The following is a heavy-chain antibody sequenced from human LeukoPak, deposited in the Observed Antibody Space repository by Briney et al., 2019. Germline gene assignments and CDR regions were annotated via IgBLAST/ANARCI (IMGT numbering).Heavy chain of an antibody. CDR1: GYTFTSYG. Sequence: ASVKVSCKASGYTFTSYGISWVRQAPGQGLEWMGWISTYNDDTNYAQKFQGRVTMTTDTSTTTAYMELRSLRSDDTVVYYCARDRAHGPGDYWGQGTLVTVSS. CDR2: ISTYNDDT. V-gene: IGHV1-18*01. CDR3: ARDRAHGPGDY. D-gene: IGHD3-10*01. J-gene: IGHJ4*02.